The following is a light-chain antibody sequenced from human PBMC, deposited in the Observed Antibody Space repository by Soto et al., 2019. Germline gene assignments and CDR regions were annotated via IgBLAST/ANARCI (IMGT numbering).Light chain of an antibody. V-gene: IGLV3-21*02. CDR1: NSGGKR. Sequence: SSELTQPPSVSVAPGQTARITCGGNNSGGKRGHWYQQKPGQAPVLVVYDDSDRPSGIPDRFSGSNSGDTATLTIRRVEAGDEADYYCHVSDSSSAHYVSGTGTKGTVL. J-gene: IGLJ1*01. CDR3: HVSDSSSAHYV. CDR2: DDS.